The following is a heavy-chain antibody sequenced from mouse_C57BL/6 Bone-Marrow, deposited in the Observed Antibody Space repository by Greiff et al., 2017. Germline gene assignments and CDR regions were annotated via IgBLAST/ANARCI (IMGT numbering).Heavy chain of an antibody. Sequence: DVMLVESGGDLVKPGGSLKLSCAAPGFTFSSSGMSWVRQTPDKRLEWVATISSGGSSTSYPDSVKGRFPIFRDNAKQTRYLQMSRRKSEDTAMYYCARHGGLRPLDYWGQGTTRTVSS. J-gene: IGHJ2*01. CDR3: ARHGGLRPLDY. V-gene: IGHV5-6*02. CDR2: ISSGGSST. CDR1: GFTFSSSG. D-gene: IGHD2-4*01.